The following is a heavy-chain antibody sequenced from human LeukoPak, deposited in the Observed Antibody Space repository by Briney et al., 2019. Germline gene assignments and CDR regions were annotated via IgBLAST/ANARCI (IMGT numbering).Heavy chain of an antibody. D-gene: IGHD1-26*01. J-gene: IGHJ4*02. CDR2: IFASGSTT. CDR1: GFTFSGYA. Sequence: GGSLRLSCAASGFTFSGYAMNWVRQAPGKGLEWVSLIFASGSTTKYADSVKGRFTISRDNAKNSLYLQMNSLRAEDTAVYYCAREVVGASSGDYWGQGTLVTVSS. V-gene: IGHV3-48*03. CDR3: AREVVGASSGDY.